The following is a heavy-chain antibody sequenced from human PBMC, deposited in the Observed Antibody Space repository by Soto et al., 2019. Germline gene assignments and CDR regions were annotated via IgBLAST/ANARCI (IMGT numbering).Heavy chain of an antibody. CDR1: GFTFSNYA. Sequence: VQLLESGGGLVQPGGSLRLSCTASGFTFSNYAMSWVRQTPGGGPEWVSAIGGSGDPTYYADSVKGRFTISRDNSKNTLYLQINSLDVEDTALYYCAKDRVAVAGAGPFDYWGQGTLVTVSS. D-gene: IGHD6-19*01. J-gene: IGHJ4*02. CDR2: IGGSGDPT. CDR3: AKDRVAVAGAGPFDY. V-gene: IGHV3-23*01.